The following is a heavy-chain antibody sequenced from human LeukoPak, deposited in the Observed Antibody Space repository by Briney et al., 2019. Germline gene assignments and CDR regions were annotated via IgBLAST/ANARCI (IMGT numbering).Heavy chain of an antibody. CDR3: ARGRPIFHYYYYMDV. CDR2: IIPIFGTA. CDR1: GGTFSSYA. J-gene: IGHJ6*03. Sequence: SVKVSCKASGGTFSSYAISWVRQTPGQGLEWMGGIIPIFGTANYAQKFQGRVTITTDESTSTAYMELSSLRSEDTAVYYCARGRPIFHYYYYMDVWGKGTTVTVSS. V-gene: IGHV1-69*05. D-gene: IGHD3-3*01.